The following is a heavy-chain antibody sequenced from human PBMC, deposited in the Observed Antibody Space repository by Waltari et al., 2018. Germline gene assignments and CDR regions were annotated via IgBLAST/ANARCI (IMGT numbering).Heavy chain of an antibody. CDR1: GYSISSGYY. D-gene: IGHD2-8*01. Sequence: QVQLQESGPGLVKTSETLSLTCTVSGYSISSGYYWVWIRQPPGKGLEWIGSIYHSGSTYYNPSLKSRVTISVDTSKNQFSLKLSSLTAADTAVYYCARVVPRGNGKYYFDYWGQGTLVTVSS. CDR2: IYHSGST. J-gene: IGHJ4*02. V-gene: IGHV4-38-2*02. CDR3: ARVVPRGNGKYYFDY.